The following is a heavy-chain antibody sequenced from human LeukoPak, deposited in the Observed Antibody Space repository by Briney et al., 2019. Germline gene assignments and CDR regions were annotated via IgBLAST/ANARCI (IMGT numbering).Heavy chain of an antibody. CDR2: ISAYNGNT. CDR3: ARDLGTMYYYGSGSYRDFDY. J-gene: IGHJ4*02. D-gene: IGHD3-10*01. CDR1: GYTFTSYG. V-gene: IGHV1-18*01. Sequence: APVKVSCKASGYTFTSYGISWVRQAPGQGLEWMGWISAYNGNTNYAQKLQGRVTMTTDTSTSTAYMELRSLRSDDTAVYYCARDLGTMYYYGSGSYRDFDYWGQGTLVTVSS.